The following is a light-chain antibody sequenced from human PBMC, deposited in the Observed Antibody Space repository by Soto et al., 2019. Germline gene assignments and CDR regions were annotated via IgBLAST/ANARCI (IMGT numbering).Light chain of an antibody. CDR2: DVN. CDR1: SSDIGAYNY. J-gene: IGLJ2*01. Sequence: QSVLTQPASVSGSPGQSITISCTGTSSDIGAYNYVSWYQQHPGKAPKLMIYDVNIRPSGVYNRFSGSKSCNTASLTISGLQADDEADYYCTSWTTSTTMIFGGGAKRPVL. V-gene: IGLV2-14*03. CDR3: TSWTTSTTMI.